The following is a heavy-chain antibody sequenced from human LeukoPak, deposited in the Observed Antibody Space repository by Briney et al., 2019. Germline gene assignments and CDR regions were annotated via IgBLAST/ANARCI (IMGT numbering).Heavy chain of an antibody. J-gene: IGHJ6*03. CDR1: GYTFTGYY. Sequence: ASVKVSCKASGYTFTGYYMHWVRQAPGPGLEWMGGINPNSGGTNYAQKFQGRVTMTRDTSISTAYMELSRLRSDDTAVYYCARGSDYGDYMDVCGKGTTVTVSS. CDR2: INPNSGGT. V-gene: IGHV1-2*02. D-gene: IGHD4-17*01. CDR3: ARGSDYGDYMDV.